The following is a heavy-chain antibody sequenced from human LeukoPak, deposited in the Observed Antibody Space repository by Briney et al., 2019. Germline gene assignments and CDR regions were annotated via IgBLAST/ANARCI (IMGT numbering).Heavy chain of an antibody. J-gene: IGHJ4*02. V-gene: IGHV3-30-3*01. CDR1: GFTFSSYA. D-gene: IGHD5-12*01. CDR2: ISYDGSIK. CDR3: ARDLHSGYDY. Sequence: GRSLRLSCAASGFTFSSYAMHWVRQAPGKGLEWVAVISYDGSIKYYADSVKGRFTISRDNSKNTLYLQMNSLRAEDTAVYYCARDLHSGYDYWGQGTLVTVSS.